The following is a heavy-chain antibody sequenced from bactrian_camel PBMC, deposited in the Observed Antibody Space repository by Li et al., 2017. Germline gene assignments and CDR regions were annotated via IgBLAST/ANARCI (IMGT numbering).Heavy chain of an antibody. Sequence: HVQLVESGGRSVQAGGSLRLSCSASDDILTSYFGYCMSWFRQAPGKEREGVAYIDAGGARHYAGSLQGRFTISKDSATNILYLQMNGLQPDDTAMYYCAAGLKWCRQGYPTADFRYLGQGTQVTVS. CDR1: DDILTSYFGYC. CDR3: AAGLKWCRQGYPTADFRY. CDR2: IDAGGAR. J-gene: IGHJ6*01. V-gene: IGHV3S1*01. D-gene: IGHD2*01.